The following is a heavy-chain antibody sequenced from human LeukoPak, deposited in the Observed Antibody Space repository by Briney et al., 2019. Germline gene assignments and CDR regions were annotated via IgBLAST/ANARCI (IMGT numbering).Heavy chain of an antibody. Sequence: GGSLRLSCAASGFTFSTDWMSWVRQAPGKGLEWVANIKQDGSEKYYVDSVKGRFTISRDNAKNSLYLQMNSLRAEDTAVYYCAGDRRYYDTRGRSYTWFDPWGQGTLVTVSS. CDR1: GFTFSTDW. CDR2: IKQDGSEK. V-gene: IGHV3-7*01. CDR3: AGDRRYYDTRGRSYTWFDP. D-gene: IGHD3-22*01. J-gene: IGHJ5*02.